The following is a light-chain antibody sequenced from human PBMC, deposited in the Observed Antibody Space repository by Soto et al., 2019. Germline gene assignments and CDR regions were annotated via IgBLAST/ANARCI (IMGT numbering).Light chain of an antibody. CDR1: ESVISDY. Sequence: EFVLTQSPGTLSLSPGETATLSCRASESVISDYSAWYQQKPGQAPRLLIYATSNRTTGIPDRFSGSGSGTDFPLTISRLAQEDFAVYYCQQYGGSPLFGQGTTLEIK. J-gene: IGKJ5*01. CDR2: ATS. V-gene: IGKV3-20*01. CDR3: QQYGGSPL.